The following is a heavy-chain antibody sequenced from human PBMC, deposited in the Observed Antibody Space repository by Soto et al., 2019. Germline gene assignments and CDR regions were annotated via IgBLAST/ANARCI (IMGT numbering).Heavy chain of an antibody. J-gene: IGHJ5*02. CDR1: GGSISSGGYY. Sequence: SETLSLTCTVSGGSISSGGYYWSWIRQHPGKGLEWIGYIYYSGSTYYNPSLKSRVTISVDTSKNQFSLKLSSVTAAVTAVYYCARGEDSANWFDPWGQGTLVNVSS. V-gene: IGHV4-31*03. CDR3: ARGEDSANWFDP. CDR2: IYYSGST. D-gene: IGHD3-22*01.